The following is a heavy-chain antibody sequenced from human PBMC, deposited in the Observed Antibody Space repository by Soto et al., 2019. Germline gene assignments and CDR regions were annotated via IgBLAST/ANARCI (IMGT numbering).Heavy chain of an antibody. Sequence: GPTLVNPTQTLTLTCSFSGFSLTSTGVGVGWFRQPPGKALEWLGLTYWNDDDRYRSSLRSRLTITKDTSKNQVVLTMTNMDPEDTATYYCAHRPGGSGWRYYFDYWGQGTLVTVSS. D-gene: IGHD6-19*01. V-gene: IGHV2-5*01. J-gene: IGHJ4*02. CDR3: AHRPGGSGWRYYFDY. CDR1: GFSLTSTGVG. CDR2: TYWNDDD.